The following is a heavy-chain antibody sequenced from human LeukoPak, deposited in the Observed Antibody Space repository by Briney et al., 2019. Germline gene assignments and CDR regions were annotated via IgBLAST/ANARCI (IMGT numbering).Heavy chain of an antibody. D-gene: IGHD3-3*01. J-gene: IGHJ6*02. CDR1: GGSTRRYY. CDR2: IYYMGST. V-gene: IGHV4-59*12. Sequence: SETLSLTCTLPGGSTRRYYWSWSPPPPRKGLERSGYIYYMGSTNYNPSLKSRVTISVDTSKNQFSLKLSSVTAADTAVYYGARYQADFWSGYSYYGMDVWGQGTTVTVSS. CDR3: ARYQADFWSGYSYYGMDV.